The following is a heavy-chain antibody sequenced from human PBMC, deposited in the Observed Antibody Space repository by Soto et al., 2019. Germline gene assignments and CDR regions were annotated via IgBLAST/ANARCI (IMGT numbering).Heavy chain of an antibody. CDR2: ISDYNGNT. J-gene: IGHJ6*02. V-gene: IGHV1-18*01. D-gene: IGHD2-15*01. Sequence: ASVKVSCKASGYTFTSYGISWVRQAPGQGLEWMGWISDYNGNTNYAQKLQGRVTMTTDTSTSTAYMELRSLRSDDTAVYYCARDQVEAAGSGHYYYGMDVWGQGTTVTVSS. CDR1: GYTFTSYG. CDR3: ARDQVEAAGSGHYYYGMDV.